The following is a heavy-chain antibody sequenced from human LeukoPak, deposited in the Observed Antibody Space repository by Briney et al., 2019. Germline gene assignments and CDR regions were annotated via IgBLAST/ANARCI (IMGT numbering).Heavy chain of an antibody. Sequence: GESLKISCKASGYSFTSYWIGWVRQMPGKGLEWMGSIYHYDSDTRYSPSFQGQVTISADKSISTAYLQWSNLKASDTAMYYCARHIGYSAWNPDYWGQGTLVTVSS. CDR1: GYSFTSYW. CDR2: IYHYDSDT. CDR3: ARHIGYSAWNPDY. J-gene: IGHJ4*02. V-gene: IGHV5-51*01. D-gene: IGHD5-12*01.